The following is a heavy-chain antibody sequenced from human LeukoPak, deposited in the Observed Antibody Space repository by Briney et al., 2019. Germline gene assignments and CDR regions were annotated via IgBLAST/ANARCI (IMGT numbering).Heavy chain of an antibody. D-gene: IGHD5-18*01. Sequence: GGSLRLSCAASGFTFNNAWMSWVRQAPGKGLEWVGRIKRERDGGTIDYSAPVTGRFSISRDDSKNAVYLQMNSLKSEDTAVYYCTTDLVKRLWLIHWGQGTLVTVSS. CDR1: GFTFNNAW. CDR2: IKRERDGGTI. J-gene: IGHJ4*02. CDR3: TTDLVKRLWLIH. V-gene: IGHV3-15*01.